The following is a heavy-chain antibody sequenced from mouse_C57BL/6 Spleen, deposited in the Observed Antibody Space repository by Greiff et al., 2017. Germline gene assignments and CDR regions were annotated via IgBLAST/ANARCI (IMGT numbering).Heavy chain of an antibody. J-gene: IGHJ2*01. D-gene: IGHD1-1*02. Sequence: QVQLQQSGPELVKPGASVKISCKASGYAFSSSWMNWVKQRPGKGLEWIGRIYPGDGDTNYNGKFKGKATLTADKSSSTAYMQLSSLTSEDSAVYFGARTGGGFDYWGQGTTLTVSS. V-gene: IGHV1-82*01. CDR3: ARTGGGFDY. CDR1: GYAFSSSW. CDR2: IYPGDGDT.